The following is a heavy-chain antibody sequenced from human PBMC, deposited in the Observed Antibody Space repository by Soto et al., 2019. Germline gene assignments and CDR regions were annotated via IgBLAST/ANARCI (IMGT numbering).Heavy chain of an antibody. CDR3: ARDPGYCSGGSCSGMDV. V-gene: IGHV3-33*01. J-gene: IGHJ6*02. D-gene: IGHD2-15*01. CDR1: GFTFSSYG. Sequence: GGSLRLSCTASGFTFSSYGMHWVRQAPGKGLEWVAVIWYDGSNKYYADSVKGRFTISRDNSKNTLYLQMNSLRAEDTAVYYCARDPGYCSGGSCSGMDVWGQGTTVTVSS. CDR2: IWYDGSNK.